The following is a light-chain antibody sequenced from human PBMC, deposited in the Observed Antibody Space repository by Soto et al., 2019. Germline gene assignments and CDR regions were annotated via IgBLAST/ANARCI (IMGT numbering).Light chain of an antibody. V-gene: IGKV1-12*01. CDR1: QGVSTW. J-gene: IGKJ4*01. Sequence: DIQMTQSPSSVSASVGDRVTITCRASQGVSTWLAWYLQRPGKAPKLLIYAASSLQGGVPARFSGSGSGTEFTRTIAGLQPEDFATYYCQQYESYSPLTFGGGTKVDIK. CDR2: AAS. CDR3: QQYESYSPLT.